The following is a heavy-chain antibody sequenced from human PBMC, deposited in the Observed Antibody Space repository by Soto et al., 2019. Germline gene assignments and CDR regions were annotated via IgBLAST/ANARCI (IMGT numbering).Heavy chain of an antibody. V-gene: IGHV3-21*01. CDR2: ISSSSSYI. D-gene: IGHD4-17*01. CDR1: GFTFSSYS. Sequence: EVQLVESGGGLVKPGGSLRLSCEASGFTFSSYSMNWVRQAPGKGLEWVSSISSSSSYIYYADSVKGRVTISRDNAKNSLYLQMNSLRAEDTAVYYCARRAYGGYPDYWGQGTLVTVSS. CDR3: ARRAYGGYPDY. J-gene: IGHJ4*02.